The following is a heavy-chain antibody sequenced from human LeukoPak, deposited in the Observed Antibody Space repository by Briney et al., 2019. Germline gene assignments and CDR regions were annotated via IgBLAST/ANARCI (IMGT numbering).Heavy chain of an antibody. CDR1: GFTFSNAW. J-gene: IGHJ4*02. V-gene: IGHV3-15*01. CDR3: TTEAYTMVRGVIPY. D-gene: IGHD3-10*01. Sequence: PGGSLRLSCAASGFTFSNAWMSWVRQAPGKGLEWVGRIKSKTDGGTTDYAAPVKGRFTISRDDSKNTLYLQMNSLKTEDTAVYYCTTEAYTMVRGVIPYWGQGTLVTVSS. CDR2: IKSKTDGGTT.